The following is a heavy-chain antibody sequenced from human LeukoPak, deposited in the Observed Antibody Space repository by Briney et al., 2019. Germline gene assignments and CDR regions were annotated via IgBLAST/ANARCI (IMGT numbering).Heavy chain of an antibody. Sequence: GGSLRLSCAASGFSFSSFAMGWVRQTPGKGLEWISEIRARSDNTYYADSVRGRFAISRDNSENTLYLQMNSLRAEDTAVYYCTKGRSSGYANGWFHDNWGQGTLVTVSS. D-gene: IGHD2-2*01. V-gene: IGHV3-23*01. J-gene: IGHJ4*02. CDR2: IRARSDNT. CDR3: TKGRSSGYANGWFHDN. CDR1: GFSFSSFA.